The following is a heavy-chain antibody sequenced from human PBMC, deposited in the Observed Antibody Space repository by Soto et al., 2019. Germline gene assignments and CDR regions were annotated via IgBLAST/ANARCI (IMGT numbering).Heavy chain of an antibody. V-gene: IGHV3-23*01. Sequence: GGSLRLSCAASGFTVSSYAMSWVRQAPGKGLEWVSAISGSGGSTYYADSVKGRFTISRDNSKNTLYLQMNSLRAEDTAVYYCAKGGGAMVRGVIIWYYYYMDVWGKGTTVTVSS. D-gene: IGHD3-10*01. J-gene: IGHJ6*03. CDR3: AKGGGAMVRGVIIWYYYYMDV. CDR2: ISGSGGST. CDR1: GFTVSSYA.